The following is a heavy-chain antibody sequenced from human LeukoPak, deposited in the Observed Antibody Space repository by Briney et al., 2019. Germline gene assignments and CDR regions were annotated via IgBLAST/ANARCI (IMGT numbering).Heavy chain of an antibody. J-gene: IGHJ5*02. CDR2: INPNSGDT. Sequence: ASVKVSCKASGYILTDYYMHWVRQAPGQGLEWMGWINPNSGDTNYAQKFQGGVTMTRDTSISTVYMELRRLGYDDTAAYYCARGPLEYCSGGTCYSGRNWFDPWGQGTLVTVSS. D-gene: IGHD2-15*01. CDR1: GYILTDYY. CDR3: ARGPLEYCSGGTCYSGRNWFDP. V-gene: IGHV1-2*02.